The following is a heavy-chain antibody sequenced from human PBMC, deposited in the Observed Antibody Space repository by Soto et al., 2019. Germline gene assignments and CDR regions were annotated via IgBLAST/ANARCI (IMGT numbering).Heavy chain of an antibody. CDR1: GYTFTSYG. CDR3: AREGRITMVRGVDFDY. D-gene: IGHD3-10*01. CDR2: ISAYNGNT. V-gene: IGHV1-18*01. Sequence: ASVKVSCKASGYTFTSYGISWVRQAPGQGLEWMGWISAYNGNTNYAQKLQGRVTMTTDTSTSTAYMELRSLRSDDTAVYYCAREGRITMVRGVDFDYWGQGTLVTVSS. J-gene: IGHJ4*02.